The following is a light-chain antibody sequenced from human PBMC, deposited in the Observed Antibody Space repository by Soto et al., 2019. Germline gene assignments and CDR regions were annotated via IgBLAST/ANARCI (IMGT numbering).Light chain of an antibody. CDR3: QQSYSTPRT. Sequence: DIQMTQSPSSLSASVGDRVTITCRASQSISSYLNWYQQKPGKAPNLLIYAASSLQSGVPSRFSGSGSGTDFTLTISSLQPEDFATYYCQQSYSTPRTFGQGTMVDNK. J-gene: IGKJ1*01. CDR2: AAS. V-gene: IGKV1-39*01. CDR1: QSISSY.